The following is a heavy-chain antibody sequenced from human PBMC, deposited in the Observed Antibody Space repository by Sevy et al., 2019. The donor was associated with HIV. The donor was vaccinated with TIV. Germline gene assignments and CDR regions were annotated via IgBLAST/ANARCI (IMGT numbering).Heavy chain of an antibody. V-gene: IGHV3-74*01. CDR1: GFTFSSYW. Sequence: GGSLRLSCAASGFTFSSYWMHWVRQAPGKGLVWVSRINSDGSSTSYADSVKGRFTISRDNAKNTLYLQMNSLRAEDTAVYYCGTSYYDILTGPPYYYYYGMDVWGQGTTVTVSS. CDR2: INSDGSST. J-gene: IGHJ6*02. D-gene: IGHD3-9*01. CDR3: GTSYYDILTGPPYYYYYGMDV.